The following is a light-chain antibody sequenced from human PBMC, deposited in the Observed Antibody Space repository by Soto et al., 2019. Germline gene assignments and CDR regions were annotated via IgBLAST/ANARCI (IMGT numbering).Light chain of an antibody. V-gene: IGLV3-1*01. CDR2: EDA. CDR3: QAWDSSIVV. CDR1: NLGDKY. Sequence: SYELTQPPSVSVSPGQTASITCSGDNLGDKYVCWYEQKPGQSPVLVIYEDAKRPSGIPERFSGSNSGNTATLTISGTQAMDEADYYCQAWDSSIVVFGGGTQLTVL. J-gene: IGLJ2*01.